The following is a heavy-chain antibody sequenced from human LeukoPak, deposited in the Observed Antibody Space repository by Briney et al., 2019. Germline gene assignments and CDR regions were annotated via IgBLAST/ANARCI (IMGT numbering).Heavy chain of an antibody. CDR1: GFTFDDYA. CDR2: ISWNSGDI. D-gene: IGHD5-24*01. CDR3: AKPVSTAGYNQGFDY. Sequence: GGSLRLSCAASGFTFDDYAMHWVRQAPGKGLEWVSGISWNSGDIGYADSVKGRFTISRDNAKNSLYLQMNSLRTEDTALYYCAKPVSTAGYNQGFDYWGQGTLVTVSS. V-gene: IGHV3-9*01. J-gene: IGHJ4*02.